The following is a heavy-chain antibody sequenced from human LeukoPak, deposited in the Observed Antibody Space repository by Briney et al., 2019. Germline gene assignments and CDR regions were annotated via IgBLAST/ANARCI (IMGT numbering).Heavy chain of an antibody. J-gene: IGHJ4*02. D-gene: IGHD3-22*01. V-gene: IGHV4-4*07. Sequence: KPSETLSPTCTVSGGSISSYYWSWIRQPAGKGLEWIGRIYTSGSTNYNPSLKSRVTMSVDTSKNQFSLKLSSVTAADTAVYYCAREAYYYDSSGYYWDYWGQGTLVTVSS. CDR1: GGSISSYY. CDR2: IYTSGST. CDR3: AREAYYYDSSGYYWDY.